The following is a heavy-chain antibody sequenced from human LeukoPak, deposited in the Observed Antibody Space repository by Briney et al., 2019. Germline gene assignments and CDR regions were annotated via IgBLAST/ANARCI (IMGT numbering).Heavy chain of an antibody. CDR2: IYYSGST. Sequence: ASETLSLTCTVSGGSISSSSYYWGWIRQPPGKGLEWIGSIYYSGSTYYNPSLKSRVTISVDTSKNQFSLKLSSVTAADTAVYYCARESTMVRGSFDYWGQGTLVTVSS. J-gene: IGHJ4*02. V-gene: IGHV4-39*07. CDR3: ARESTMVRGSFDY. D-gene: IGHD3-10*01. CDR1: GGSISSSSYY.